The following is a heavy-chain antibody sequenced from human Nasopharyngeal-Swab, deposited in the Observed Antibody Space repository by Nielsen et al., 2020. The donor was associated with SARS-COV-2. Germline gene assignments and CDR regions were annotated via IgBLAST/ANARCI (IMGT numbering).Heavy chain of an antibody. CDR1: GSSISSYY. D-gene: IGHD2/OR15-2a*01. V-gene: IGHV4-59*01. J-gene: IGHJ2*01. CDR2: IYYSGST. Sequence: SATLSPTRTVPGSSISSYYWRWIRQPPGKGLEWIGYIYYSGSTNYNPSLKSRVTISVDTSKNQFSLKLSSVTAADTAVYYCARVYPPFIDSGHFRPSGYWYFDLWGRGTLVTVSS. CDR3: ARVYPPFIDSGHFRPSGYWYFDL.